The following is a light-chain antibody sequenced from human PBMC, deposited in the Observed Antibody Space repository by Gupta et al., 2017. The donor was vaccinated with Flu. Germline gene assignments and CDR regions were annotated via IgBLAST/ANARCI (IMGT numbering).Light chain of an antibody. CDR3: ISDTSSDTYV. V-gene: IGLV2-18*02. CDR1: SSDVGTYNR. Sequence: QSALTQPPSVSGSPGQSVTISCTGTSSDVGTYNRVSWYQQSPGTAPKLMIYEVSRRPAGVPGRFSVSKSGNTASLTISGLQGEDEADYYCISDTSSDTYVFGTGTKVTVL. J-gene: IGLJ1*01. CDR2: EVS.